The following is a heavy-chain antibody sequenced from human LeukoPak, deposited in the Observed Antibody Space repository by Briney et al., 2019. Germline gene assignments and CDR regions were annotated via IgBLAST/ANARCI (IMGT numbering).Heavy chain of an antibody. J-gene: IGHJ4*02. V-gene: IGHV3-21*01. CDR3: VRDPRYGDY. D-gene: IGHD5-18*01. CDR1: GFTFSSHT. CDR2: ITSGSSYI. Sequence: GGSLRLSCAASGFTFSSHTMNWVRQAPGKGLEWVSSITSGSSYIYYADSVKGRFTISRDNAENSLYLQMNSLRAEDTAVYYCVRDPRYGDYWGQGTLVTVSS.